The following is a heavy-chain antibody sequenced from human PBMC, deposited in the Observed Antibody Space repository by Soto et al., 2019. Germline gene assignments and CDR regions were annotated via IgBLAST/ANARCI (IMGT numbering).Heavy chain of an antibody. CDR2: ISYDGISK. CDR1: GFTFSRFS. J-gene: IGHJ4*02. D-gene: IGHD2-8*01. CDR3: AKVREDIVLLVALDY. V-gene: IGHV3-30*09. Sequence: PGGSLRLSCAASGFTFSRFSMHWVRQAPGKGLEWVAFISYDGISKYYADSVKGRFAISRDNSKNTLYLQMYSLRPEDTAVYYCAKVREDIVLLVALDYWGQGTLVTVSS.